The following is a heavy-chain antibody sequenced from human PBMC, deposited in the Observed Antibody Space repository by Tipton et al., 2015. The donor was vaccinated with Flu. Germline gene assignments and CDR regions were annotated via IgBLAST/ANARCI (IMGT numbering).Heavy chain of an antibody. V-gene: IGHV4-59*01. CDR2: IYYSGNT. CDR1: GRSMMSYY. Sequence: TLSLTCSVSGRSMMSYYWSWIRQPPGKGLEWIGYIYYSGNTNYNPSLKSRVSISIDRSKNQFFLKLNSVTAADTAIYYCARDGDGYNRNYYYGMDVWGQGTTVTVSS. CDR3: ARDGDGYNRNYYYGMDV. J-gene: IGHJ6*02. D-gene: IGHD5-24*01.